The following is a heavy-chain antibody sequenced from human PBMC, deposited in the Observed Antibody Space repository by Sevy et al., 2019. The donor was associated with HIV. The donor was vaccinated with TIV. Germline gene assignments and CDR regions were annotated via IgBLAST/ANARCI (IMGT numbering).Heavy chain of an antibody. Sequence: GGSLRLSCAASGLTFSDYYMSWIRQAPGKGLEWISDISSGGSNKNYADSVKGRFIISRDNAKDSLYLQLNSLSAGERAVYYCARDRGNYGGKYFDFWGQGTLVTVSS. D-gene: IGHD4-17*01. J-gene: IGHJ4*02. CDR3: ARDRGNYGGKYFDF. V-gene: IGHV3-11*06. CDR2: ISSGGSNK. CDR1: GLTFSDYY.